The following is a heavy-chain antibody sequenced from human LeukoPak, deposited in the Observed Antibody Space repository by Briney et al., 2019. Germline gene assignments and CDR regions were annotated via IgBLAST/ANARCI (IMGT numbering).Heavy chain of an antibody. CDR2: ISYDGSNK. Sequence: GGSLRLSCAASGFTFSSYGMHWVRQAPGKGLEWVAVISYDGSNKYYADSVKGRFTISRDNSKHTLYLQMNSLRAADTAVYYCASSSTSWPRGALDYWGQGTLVTVSS. D-gene: IGHD2-2*01. V-gene: IGHV3-30*03. CDR3: ASSSTSWPRGALDY. CDR1: GFTFSSYG. J-gene: IGHJ4*02.